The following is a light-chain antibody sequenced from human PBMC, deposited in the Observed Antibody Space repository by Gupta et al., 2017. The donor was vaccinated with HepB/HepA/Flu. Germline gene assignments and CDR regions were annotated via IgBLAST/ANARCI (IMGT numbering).Light chain of an antibody. CDR2: DVS. V-gene: IGLV2-14*03. CDR1: SSDVGGYNY. Sequence: QSALTQPASVSGSPGQSIIISCTGTSSDVGGYNYVCWYQQKPGKAPKLLIYDVSNRPAGASNRFSGSKSGNTASLTISGLQTEDEADYYCSSDTDSNTVVFGGGTKVTVL. J-gene: IGLJ3*02. CDR3: SSDTDSNTVV.